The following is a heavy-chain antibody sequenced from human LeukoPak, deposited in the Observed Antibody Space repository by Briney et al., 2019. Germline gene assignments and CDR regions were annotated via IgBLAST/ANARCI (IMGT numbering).Heavy chain of an antibody. CDR3: AKVSLSQLELPPD. D-gene: IGHD1-7*01. CDR2: ISGSGGST. J-gene: IGHJ4*02. Sequence: GGSLRLSCAASGFTFSSYWMHWVRQAPGKGLEWVSAISGSGGSTYYADSVKGRFTISRDNSKNTLYLQMNSLRAEDTAVYYCAKVSLSQLELPPDWGQGTLVTVSS. V-gene: IGHV3-23*01. CDR1: GFTFSSYW.